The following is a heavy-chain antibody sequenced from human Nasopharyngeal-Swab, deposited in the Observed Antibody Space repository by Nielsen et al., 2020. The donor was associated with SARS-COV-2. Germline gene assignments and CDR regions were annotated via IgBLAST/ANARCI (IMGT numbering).Heavy chain of an antibody. CDR3: AKDGLIVAVVASTNYFDY. Sequence: GESLKISCAASGFTFRSFAMSWVRQAPGKGPEWVSAISGSGGATFYADSVKGRFTISRDTSKNTVYLQMNSLRAEDTAVYYCAKDGLIVAVVASTNYFDYWGRGTLVTVAS. V-gene: IGHV3-23*01. CDR1: GFTFRSFA. J-gene: IGHJ4*02. CDR2: ISGSGGAT. D-gene: IGHD2-15*01.